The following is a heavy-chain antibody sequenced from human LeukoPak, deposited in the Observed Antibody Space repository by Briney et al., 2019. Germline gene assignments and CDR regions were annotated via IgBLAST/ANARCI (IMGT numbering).Heavy chain of an antibody. J-gene: IGHJ4*02. Sequence: ASVKVSCKASGGTFSSYAISWVRQAPGQGLEWMGGTIPIFGTANYAQKFQGRVTITTDESTSTAYMELSSLRSEDTAVYYCARSGEYYDSSGYYYLPPHYWGQGTLVTVSS. D-gene: IGHD3-22*01. CDR1: GGTFSSYA. CDR2: TIPIFGTA. CDR3: ARSGEYYDSSGYYYLPPHY. V-gene: IGHV1-69*05.